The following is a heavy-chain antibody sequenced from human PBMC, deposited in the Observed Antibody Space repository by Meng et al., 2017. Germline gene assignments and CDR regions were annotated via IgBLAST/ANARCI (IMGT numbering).Heavy chain of an antibody. CDR1: AYTFTSYA. CDR3: ARDLPDILTGYGFDY. Sequence: LLKFGAELKKPWAPGKVSCKASAYTFTSYAMNWVRQAPGQGLEWMGWINTNTGNPTYAQGFTGRFVFSLDTSVSTAYLQISSLKAEDTAVYYCARDLPDILTGYGFDYWGQGTLVTVSS. J-gene: IGHJ4*02. CDR2: INTNTGNP. D-gene: IGHD3-9*01. V-gene: IGHV7-4-1*02.